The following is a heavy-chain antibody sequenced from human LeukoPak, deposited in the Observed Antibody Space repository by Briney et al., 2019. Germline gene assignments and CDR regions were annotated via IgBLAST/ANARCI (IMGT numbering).Heavy chain of an antibody. Sequence: SETLSLTCTVSGGSISSYYWSWIRQPPGKGLEWIGYIYYSGSTNYNPSLKSRVTISVDTPKNQFSLKLSSVTAADTAVYYCARQGSSWFDAFDIWGQGTMVTVSS. V-gene: IGHV4-59*08. D-gene: IGHD6-13*01. CDR1: GGSISSYY. CDR3: ARQGSSWFDAFDI. CDR2: IYYSGST. J-gene: IGHJ3*02.